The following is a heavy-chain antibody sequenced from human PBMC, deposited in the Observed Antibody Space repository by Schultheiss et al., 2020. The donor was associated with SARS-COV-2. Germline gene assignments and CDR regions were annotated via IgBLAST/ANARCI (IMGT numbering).Heavy chain of an antibody. J-gene: IGHJ5*02. D-gene: IGHD3-10*01. CDR1: GFSLTTGGMG. Sequence: SGPTLVKPTQTPTLTCTFSGFSLTTGGMGVSWIRQPPGKALEWLARIDWGDDKFYSTSLRTRLTISSDTSKNLVVLKMTNMDPMDTATYYCARDNLDYGYSWLDPWGPGTLVTVSS. CDR2: IDWGDDK. V-gene: IGHV2-70*04. CDR3: ARDNLDYGYSWLDP.